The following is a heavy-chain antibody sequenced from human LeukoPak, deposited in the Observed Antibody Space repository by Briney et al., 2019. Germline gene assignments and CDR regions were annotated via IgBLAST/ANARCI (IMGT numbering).Heavy chain of an antibody. D-gene: IGHD6-19*01. V-gene: IGHV1-8*01. Sequence: ASVKVSCKASEYTFTSYDINWVRQATGQGLEWMGWMNPNSGNTGYAQKFQGRVTMTRNTSISTAYMELSSLRSEDTAVYYCATADVAVAGTPDYWGQGTLVTVSS. CDR1: EYTFTSYD. CDR3: ATADVAVAGTPDY. CDR2: MNPNSGNT. J-gene: IGHJ4*02.